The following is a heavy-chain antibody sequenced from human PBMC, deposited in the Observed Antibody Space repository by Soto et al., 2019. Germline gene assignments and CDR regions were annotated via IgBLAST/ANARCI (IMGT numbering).Heavy chain of an antibody. CDR2: ISYDGSNK. V-gene: IGHV3-30*18. CDR1: GFTFSSYG. J-gene: IGHJ6*03. Sequence: GGSLRLSCAASGFTFSSYGMHWVRQAPGKGLEWVAVISYDGSNKYYADSVKGRFTISRDNSKNTLYLQMNSLRAEDTAVYYCANGLDMDVWGKGTTVTVSS. CDR3: ANGLDMDV.